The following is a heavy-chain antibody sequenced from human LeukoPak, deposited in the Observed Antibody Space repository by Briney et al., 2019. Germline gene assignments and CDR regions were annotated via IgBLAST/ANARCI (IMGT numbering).Heavy chain of an antibody. CDR3: AREGYCSGGSCYDPIGY. V-gene: IGHV3-7*01. CDR1: GFTSSSYW. Sequence: GGALRLSCAAFGFTSSSYWMSWVRQAPGKGLEGVANIKQDGSEKDYVDSVKGRFTIPRDNAKNSLYLQMNSLRAEDTAVYYCAREGYCSGGSCYDPIGYWGQGTLVTVSS. J-gene: IGHJ4*02. CDR2: IKQDGSEK. D-gene: IGHD2-15*01.